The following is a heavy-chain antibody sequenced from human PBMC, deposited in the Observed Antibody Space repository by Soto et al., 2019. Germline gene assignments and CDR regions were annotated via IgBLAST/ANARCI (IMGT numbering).Heavy chain of an antibody. CDR2: INPDNGNT. Sequence: AAVKVSCKACGYTFTRYTMNWVRQAPGQRLEWMGWINPDNGNTKSSQKFQDRVIITRDTSASTAYMGLSSLRSEDTAVYYCARGIATGQLDPWGQGTLVTVSS. D-gene: IGHD2-15*01. V-gene: IGHV1-3*01. CDR3: ARGIATGQLDP. J-gene: IGHJ5*02. CDR1: GYTFTRYT.